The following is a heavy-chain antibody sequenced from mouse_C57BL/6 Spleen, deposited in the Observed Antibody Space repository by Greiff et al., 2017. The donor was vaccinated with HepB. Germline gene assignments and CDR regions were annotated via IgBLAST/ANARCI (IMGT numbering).Heavy chain of an antibody. J-gene: IGHJ1*03. CDR1: GYTFTDYY. CDR2: INPNNGGT. D-gene: IGHD4-1*01. V-gene: IGHV1-26*01. CDR3: ASAGTRYFDV. Sequence: EVQLQQSGPELVKPGASVKISCKASGYTFTDYYMNWVKQSHGKSLEWIGDINPNNGGTSYNQKFKGKATLTVDKSSSTAYMELRSLTSEDSAGYYWASAGTRYFDVWGTGTTVTVSS.